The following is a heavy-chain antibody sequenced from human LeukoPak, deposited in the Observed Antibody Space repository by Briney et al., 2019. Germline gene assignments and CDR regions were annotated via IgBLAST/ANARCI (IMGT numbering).Heavy chain of an antibody. J-gene: IGHJ3*02. CDR2: IWYDGSNK. CDR3: ARGLRNTYTFDI. CDR1: GFIFSNYG. Sequence: GESLKISCAASGFIFSNYGMHWVRQAPGKGLEWVAVIWYDGSNKYYADSVKGRFTISRDNSKNTVYLQMNSLRAEDTAVYYCARGLRNTYTFDIWGQGTMVTVSS. D-gene: IGHD2-2*02. V-gene: IGHV3-33*01.